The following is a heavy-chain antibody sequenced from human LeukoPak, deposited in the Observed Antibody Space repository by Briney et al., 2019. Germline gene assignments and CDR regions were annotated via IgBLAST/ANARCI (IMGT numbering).Heavy chain of an antibody. Sequence: ASVKVSCKASGHTFTGYYMHWVRQAPGQGLEWMGWINPNSGDTNYAQKFQGRVTVTRDTSISTAYMELSWLRSDDTAVYYCARVGSSGWYVHPTLDYWGQGTLVTVSS. J-gene: IGHJ4*02. CDR3: ARVGSSGWYVHPTLDY. D-gene: IGHD6-19*01. V-gene: IGHV1-2*02. CDR1: GHTFTGYY. CDR2: INPNSGDT.